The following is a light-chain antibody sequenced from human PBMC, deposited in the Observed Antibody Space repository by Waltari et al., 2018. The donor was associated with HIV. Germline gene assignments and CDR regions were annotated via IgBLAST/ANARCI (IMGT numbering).Light chain of an antibody. J-gene: IGLJ3*02. CDR1: SSHIGAYDS. CDR3: SSYGDSLRVL. Sequence: QSALTQPPSASGSLGPSVTIPCTGSSSHIGAYDSVPWFQQHPRSAPKLLLYEVTRRPSTVSDRFSGSRSGSTAFLTVAGLQPDDEATYFCSSYGDSLRVLFGGGTNVTVL. V-gene: IGLV2-8*01. CDR2: EVT.